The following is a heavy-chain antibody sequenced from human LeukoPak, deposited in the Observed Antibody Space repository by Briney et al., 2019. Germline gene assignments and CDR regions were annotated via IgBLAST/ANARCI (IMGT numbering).Heavy chain of an antibody. Sequence: PSETLSPTCAVYGESFSGYYWTWIRQPPGKGLEWIGEINHSGSTNYNPSLKSRIAISVDTSKNQFSLKLNSVTAADTAVYYCARVTNRGYCSGGSCYFDSWGQGTLVTVPS. CDR1: GESFSGYY. CDR2: INHSGST. D-gene: IGHD2-15*01. CDR3: ARVTNRGYCSGGSCYFDS. V-gene: IGHV4-34*01. J-gene: IGHJ4*02.